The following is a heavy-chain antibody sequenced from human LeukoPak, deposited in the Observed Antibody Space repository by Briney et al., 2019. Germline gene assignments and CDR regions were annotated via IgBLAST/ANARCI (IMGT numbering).Heavy chain of an antibody. V-gene: IGHV1-2*06. J-gene: IGHJ4*02. Sequence: ASVKVSCKASGYTFTGYYMHWVRQAPGQGLEWMGRINPNSGGTNYAQKFQGRVTMTRDTSISTAYMELSRLRSDDTAVYYCASTRWLQDTPDYWGQGTLVTVSP. CDR3: ASTRWLQDTPDY. CDR2: INPNSGGT. D-gene: IGHD5-24*01. CDR1: GYTFTGYY.